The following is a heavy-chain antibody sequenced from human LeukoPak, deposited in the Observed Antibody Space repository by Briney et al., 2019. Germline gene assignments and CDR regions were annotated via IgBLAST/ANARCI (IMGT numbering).Heavy chain of an antibody. Sequence: PSETLSLTCPLYGRSFSGYYSSWIRQPPGKGLEWIVEINHSRSTNYNPSLKRRVAILVDTSKNQFSLKLSSVTPADTAVYYCAIEGIPAADYPYWGQGTLVTVSS. V-gene: IGHV4-34*01. CDR1: GRSFSGYY. D-gene: IGHD6-13*01. J-gene: IGHJ4*02. CDR3: AIEGIPAADYPY. CDR2: INHSRST.